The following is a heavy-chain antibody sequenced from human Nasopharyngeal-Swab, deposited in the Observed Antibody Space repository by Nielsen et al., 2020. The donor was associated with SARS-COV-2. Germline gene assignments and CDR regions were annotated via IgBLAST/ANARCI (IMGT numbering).Heavy chain of an antibody. J-gene: IGHJ4*02. CDR1: GFTFSSYS. D-gene: IGHD3-3*01. CDR2: ISSSSSTI. CDR3: ARDPAEGFLEWLGGG. V-gene: IGHV3-48*04. Sequence: GESLKISCAASGFTFSSYSMNWVRQAPGKGLEWVSYISSSSSTIYYADSVKGRFTISRDNAKNSLYLQMNSLRAEDTAVYYCARDPAEGFLEWLGGGWGQGTLVTV.